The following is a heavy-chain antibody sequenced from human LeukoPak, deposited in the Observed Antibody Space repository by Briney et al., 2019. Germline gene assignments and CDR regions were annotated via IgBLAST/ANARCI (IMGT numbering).Heavy chain of an antibody. CDR2: IRYDGSNK. V-gene: IGHV3-30*02. Sequence: PGGSLRLSCAASGFTFSSYGMHWVRQAPGKGLEWVAFIRYDGSNKYYADSVKGRFTISRDNSKNTLYLQMNSLRAEDTAVYYCAREANDFWSGRNYYFDYWGQGTLVTVSS. J-gene: IGHJ4*02. CDR3: AREANDFWSGRNYYFDY. D-gene: IGHD3-3*01. CDR1: GFTFSSYG.